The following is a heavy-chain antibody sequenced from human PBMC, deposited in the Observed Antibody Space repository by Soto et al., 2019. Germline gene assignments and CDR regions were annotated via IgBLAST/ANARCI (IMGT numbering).Heavy chain of an antibody. CDR1: GGSISSSSYY. Sequence: PSETLSLTCTVSGGSISSSSYYWGWIRQPPGKGLEWIGSIYYSGSTYYNPSLKSRVTISVDTSKNQFSLKLSSVTAADTAVYYCARHYYYDSSGYPYWYFDLWGRGTLVTVSS. J-gene: IGHJ2*01. V-gene: IGHV4-39*01. CDR3: ARHYYYDSSGYPYWYFDL. D-gene: IGHD3-22*01. CDR2: IYYSGST.